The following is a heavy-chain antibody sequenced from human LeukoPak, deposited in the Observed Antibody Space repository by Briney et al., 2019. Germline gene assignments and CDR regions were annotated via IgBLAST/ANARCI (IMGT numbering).Heavy chain of an antibody. J-gene: IGHJ6*03. V-gene: IGHV4-61*02. CDR1: GGSISSGSYY. CDR2: IHTSGST. D-gene: IGHD2-2*01. Sequence: SETLSLTCTVSGGSISSGSYYWSWIRQPAGKGLEWIERIHTSGSTNYNPSLKSRVTISVDTSKNQFSLKLSSVTAADTAVYYCARVRRYCSSTSCYSTYYYYMDVWGKGTTVTVSS. CDR3: ARVRRYCSSTSCYSTYYYYMDV.